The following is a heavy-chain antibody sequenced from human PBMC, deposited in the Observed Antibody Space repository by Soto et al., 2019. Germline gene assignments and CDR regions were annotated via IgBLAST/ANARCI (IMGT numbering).Heavy chain of an antibody. CDR1: GFGFSKFA. CDR3: AREGDSSGYPVYFDF. V-gene: IGHV3-33*01. CDR2: IWFDGSNR. D-gene: IGHD3-22*01. Sequence: QVQLVESGGGVVQPGGSLRLSCAASGFGFSKFAMHWVRQAPGKGLECVAVIWFDGSNRDYADSVKGRFTVSRDNSENTLSLQMNNLRADDTGVYYCAREGDSSGYPVYFDFWGQGTVVTVSS. J-gene: IGHJ4*02.